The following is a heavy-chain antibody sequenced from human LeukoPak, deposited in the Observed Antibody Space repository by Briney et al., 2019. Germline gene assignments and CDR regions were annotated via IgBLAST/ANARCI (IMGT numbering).Heavy chain of an antibody. D-gene: IGHD3-22*01. V-gene: IGHV3-21*01. CDR1: GFTFSSYS. J-gene: IGHJ4*02. CDR3: ARDIRDYDSSGFYFDY. CDR2: ISSSSYI. Sequence: GGSLRLSCAASGFTFSSYSMNWVRQAPGKGLEWVSSISSSSYIYYADSVKGRFTISRDNAKNSLYLQMNSLRAEDTAVYYCARDIRDYDSSGFYFDYWGQGTLVTVSS.